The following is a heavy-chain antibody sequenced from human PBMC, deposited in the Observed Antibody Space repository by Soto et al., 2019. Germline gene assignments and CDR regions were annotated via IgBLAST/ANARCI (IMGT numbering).Heavy chain of an antibody. Sequence: QVQLVQSGAEVKKPGASVKVSCKASGYTFSSYGINWVRQAPGQGLEWMGWISAYNGNTHYAQNLQGRVTLTTDTSTSTAYMELRSLRSDDTAVYYCSRDPYSWNDGGDYWGKGTLVTVSS. V-gene: IGHV1-18*01. CDR2: ISAYNGNT. CDR3: SRDPYSWNDGGDY. CDR1: GYTFSSYG. J-gene: IGHJ4*02. D-gene: IGHD1-1*01.